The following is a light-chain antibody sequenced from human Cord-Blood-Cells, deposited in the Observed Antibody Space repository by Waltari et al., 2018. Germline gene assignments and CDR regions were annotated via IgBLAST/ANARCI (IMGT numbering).Light chain of an antibody. CDR3: QAWDSSTENYV. CDR1: KLGDKY. J-gene: IGLJ1*01. Sequence: SYELTQPPSVSVSPGQTASITCSGDKLGDKYACWYQQKPGQSPVLVIYQDSKLPSGIPERFSGTNSGNTATLTISGTQAMDEADYYCQAWDSSTENYVFGTGTKVTVL. V-gene: IGLV3-1*01. CDR2: QDS.